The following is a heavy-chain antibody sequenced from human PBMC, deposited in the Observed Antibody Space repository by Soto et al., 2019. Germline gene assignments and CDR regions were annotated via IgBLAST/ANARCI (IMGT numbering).Heavy chain of an antibody. Sequence: ASVKVSCKASGGTFSSYAISWVRQAPGQGLEWMGGIIPIFGTANYAQKFQGRVTITADESTSTAYMELSSLRSEDTAVYYCARGTLWFGESNWYFDPWGRGTLVTVSS. V-gene: IGHV1-69*13. CDR2: IIPIFGTA. J-gene: IGHJ2*01. D-gene: IGHD3-10*01. CDR1: GGTFSSYA. CDR3: ARGTLWFGESNWYFDP.